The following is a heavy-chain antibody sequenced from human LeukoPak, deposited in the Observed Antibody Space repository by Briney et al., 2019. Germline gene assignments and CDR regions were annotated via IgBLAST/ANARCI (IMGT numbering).Heavy chain of an antibody. Sequence: SETLSLTCTVSGGSISSDSYYWSWIRQPAGEGLEWIGRIYTSGSTNYNPSLKSRVTMLVDTSKNQFSLKLRSVTAADTAVYHCARFRTPRGVMVYAIDYWGQGTLVTVSS. CDR1: GGSISSDSYY. J-gene: IGHJ4*02. V-gene: IGHV4-61*02. D-gene: IGHD2-8*01. CDR2: IYTSGST. CDR3: ARFRTPRGVMVYAIDY.